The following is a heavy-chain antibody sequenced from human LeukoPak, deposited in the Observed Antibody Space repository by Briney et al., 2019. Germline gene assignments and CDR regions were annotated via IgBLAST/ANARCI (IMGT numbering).Heavy chain of an antibody. Sequence: HPGGSLRLSCAASGFTFSSYAMSWVRQAPGKGLEWVSAISGSGGSTYYADSVKGRFTISRDNSKNTLYLQMNRLRAEDTSVYYFAKDYAAYSYDSSGPHGGYFDYWGQGTLVTVSS. CDR3: AKDYAAYSYDSSGPHGGYFDY. CDR2: ISGSGGST. V-gene: IGHV3-23*01. CDR1: GFTFSSYA. D-gene: IGHD3-22*01. J-gene: IGHJ4*02.